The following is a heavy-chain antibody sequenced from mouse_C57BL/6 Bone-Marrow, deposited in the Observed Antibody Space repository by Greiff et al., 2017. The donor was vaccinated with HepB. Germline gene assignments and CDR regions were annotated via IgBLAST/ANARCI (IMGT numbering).Heavy chain of an antibody. V-gene: IGHV1-69*01. Sequence: QVQLQQPGAELVMPGASVKLSCKASGYTFTSYWMHWVKQRPGQGLEWIGEIDPSDSYTNYNQKFKGKSTLTVDKSSSTAYMQLSSLTSEDSAVYYCARVSITTVVADYWGQGTTLTVSS. CDR2: IDPSDSYT. D-gene: IGHD1-1*01. CDR3: ARVSITTVVADY. CDR1: GYTFTSYW. J-gene: IGHJ2*01.